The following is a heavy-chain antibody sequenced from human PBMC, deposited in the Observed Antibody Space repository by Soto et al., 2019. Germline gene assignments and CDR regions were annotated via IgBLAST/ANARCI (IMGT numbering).Heavy chain of an antibody. J-gene: IGHJ6*02. Sequence: GGSLRLSCAASGFTFSSYGMHWVRQAPGKGLEWVAVISYDGSNKYYADSVKGRFTISRDNSKNTLYLQMNSLRAEDTAVYYCAKEPIPVYYYYGMDVWGQGTTVTVSS. CDR2: ISYDGSNK. CDR1: GFTFSSYG. V-gene: IGHV3-30*18. CDR3: AKEPIPVYYYYGMDV.